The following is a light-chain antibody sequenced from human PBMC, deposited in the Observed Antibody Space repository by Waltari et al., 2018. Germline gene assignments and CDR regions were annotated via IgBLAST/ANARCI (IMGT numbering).Light chain of an antibody. CDR1: SSDVGGYNC. Sequence: QSALTQPPSASGSPGQSVTISCTGTSSDVGGYNCVSWYQQHPGKAPKLMIYDVPKRPSGAPDRFSGSKSGNTAYLTVSGLQAEDEAEYYCNSYAGSNSVLFGAGTKLTVL. CDR2: DVP. CDR3: NSYAGSNSVL. J-gene: IGLJ2*01. V-gene: IGLV2-8*01.